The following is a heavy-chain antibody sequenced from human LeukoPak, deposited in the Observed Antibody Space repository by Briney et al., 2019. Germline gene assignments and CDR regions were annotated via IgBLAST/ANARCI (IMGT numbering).Heavy chain of an antibody. J-gene: IGHJ4*02. D-gene: IGHD1-26*01. CDR3: ASGLKKSYSGSYNRFNDY. CDR1: GGSFSGYY. V-gene: IGHV4-34*01. Sequence: SETLSLTCAVYGGSFSGYYWSWIRQPPGKGLEWIGEINHSGSTNYNPSLKSRVTISVDTSKNQFSLKLSSVTAADTAVYYCASGLKKSYSGSYNRFNDYWGQGTLVTVSS. CDR2: INHSGST.